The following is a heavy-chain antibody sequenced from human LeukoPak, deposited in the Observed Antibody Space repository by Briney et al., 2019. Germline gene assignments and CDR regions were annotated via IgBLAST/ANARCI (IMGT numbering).Heavy chain of an antibody. CDR3: ARDGRLWFWETNWFDP. D-gene: IGHD3-10*01. CDR2: IYYSGST. CDR1: GDSIINGSYY. V-gene: IGHV4-31*03. J-gene: IGHJ5*02. Sequence: SQTLSLTCTVSGDSIINGSYYLSWIRQPPGKGLEWIGCIYYSGSTYYNPSLKSRVIISLDTSKNQLSLKLSSLTAADTAFYYCARDGRLWFWETNWFDPWGQGTLVTVSS.